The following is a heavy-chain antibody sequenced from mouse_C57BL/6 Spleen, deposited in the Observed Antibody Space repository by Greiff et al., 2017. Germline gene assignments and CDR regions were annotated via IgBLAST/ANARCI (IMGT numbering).Heavy chain of an antibody. D-gene: IGHD1-1*01. CDR3: TTITTVVAPFDY. CDR2: IDPEDGDT. J-gene: IGHJ2*01. CDR1: GFNIKDYY. Sequence: VQLQQSGAELVRPGASVKLSCTASGFNIKDYYMHWVKQRPEQGLEWIGRIDPEDGDTEYAPKFQGKATMTADTASNTAYLQLSSLTSEDTAVYYGTTITTVVAPFDYWGQGTTLTVSS. V-gene: IGHV14-1*01.